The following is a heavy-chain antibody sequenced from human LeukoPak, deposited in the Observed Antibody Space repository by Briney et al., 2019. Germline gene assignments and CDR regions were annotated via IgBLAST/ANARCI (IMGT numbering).Heavy chain of an antibody. CDR2: VSSRSTTI. CDR3: ATTTLFDH. CDR1: GFTFSNYS. J-gene: IGHJ4*02. D-gene: IGHD4-17*01. V-gene: IGHV3-48*01. Sequence: PGGSLRPSCVASGFTFSNYSMNWVRQAPGRGLEWISYVSSRSTTIYYADSVRGRFTISRDNAKNSLFLQMNSLRVEDTAVYHCATTTLFDHWGQGALVTVSS.